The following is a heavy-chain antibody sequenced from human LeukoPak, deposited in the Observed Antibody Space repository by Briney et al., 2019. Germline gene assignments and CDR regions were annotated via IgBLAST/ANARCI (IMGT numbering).Heavy chain of an antibody. Sequence: SETLSLTCAVYGGSFSGYYWSWIRQPAGKGLEWIGRIYTSGSTNYNPSLKSRVTMSVDTSKNQFSLKLSSVTAADTAVYYCARDRHHYDFWSGYYQSYYFDYWGQGTLVTVSS. CDR1: GGSFSGYY. J-gene: IGHJ4*02. CDR2: IYTSGST. D-gene: IGHD3-3*01. V-gene: IGHV4-4*07. CDR3: ARDRHHYDFWSGYYQSYYFDY.